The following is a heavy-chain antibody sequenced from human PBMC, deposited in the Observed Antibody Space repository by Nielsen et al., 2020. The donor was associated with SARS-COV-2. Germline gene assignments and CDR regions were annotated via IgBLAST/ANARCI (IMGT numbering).Heavy chain of an antibody. J-gene: IGHJ4*02. CDR1: GGSFSGYY. CDR3: ASHYYDSSGYYFDY. V-gene: IGHV4-34*01. CDR2: INHSGST. D-gene: IGHD3-22*01. Sequence: SETLSLTCAVYGGSFSGYYWSWIRQPPGKGLEWIGEINHSGSTNYNPSLKSRVTISVDTSKNQFSVKLSSVTAADTAVYYCASHYYDSSGYYFDYWGQGTLVTVSS.